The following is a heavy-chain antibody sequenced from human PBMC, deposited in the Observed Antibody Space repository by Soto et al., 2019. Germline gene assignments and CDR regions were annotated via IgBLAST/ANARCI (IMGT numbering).Heavy chain of an antibody. J-gene: IGHJ4*02. D-gene: IGHD3-22*01. V-gene: IGHV1-69*06. Sequence: QVQLVQSGAEVKKPGSSVKVSCKASGGTFSSYAISWVRQAPGQGLEWMGGIIPIFCTANYAQKFQGRVTITEDKSTSTAYRELSSLRSEDTAVYYCARERSRYDRSGYYRPDYWGQGTLVTVSS. CDR1: GGTFSSYA. CDR2: IIPIFCTA. CDR3: ARERSRYDRSGYYRPDY.